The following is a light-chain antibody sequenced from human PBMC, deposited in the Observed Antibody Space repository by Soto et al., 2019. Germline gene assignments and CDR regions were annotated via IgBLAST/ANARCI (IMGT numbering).Light chain of an antibody. J-gene: IGLJ3*02. CDR1: NSNIGTYT. CDR2: TDY. Sequence: QSVLTQPPSASGTPGQRVIISCSGSNSNIGTYTVNWYQQLPGTAPKLLIYTDYQRPSGVPDRFSGSKSGTSASLAISGLQSEDEADYYSASWDDSLSGGVFGGGTQLTVL. V-gene: IGLV1-44*01. CDR3: ASWDDSLSGGV.